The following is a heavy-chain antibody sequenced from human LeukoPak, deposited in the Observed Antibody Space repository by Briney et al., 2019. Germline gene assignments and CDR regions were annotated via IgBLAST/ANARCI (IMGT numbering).Heavy chain of an antibody. J-gene: IGHJ6*02. D-gene: IGHD4-23*01. CDR2: IKQDGSEK. Sequence: PGGSLRLSCAASGFTFSSYWMSWVRQAPGKGLEWVANIKQDGSEKYYVDSVKGRFTISRDNAKNSLYLQMNSLRAEDTAVYYCARDRVGTLFPEGYGMDVWGQGTTVTVSS. CDR3: ARDRVGTLFPEGYGMDV. CDR1: GFTFSSYW. V-gene: IGHV3-7*01.